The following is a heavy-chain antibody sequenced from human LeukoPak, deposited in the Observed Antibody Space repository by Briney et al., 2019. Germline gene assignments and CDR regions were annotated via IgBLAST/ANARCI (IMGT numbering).Heavy chain of an antibody. CDR2: IYPGDSDT. V-gene: IGHV5-51*01. CDR3: ARHFLFWESWFDP. CDR1: GYTFISYW. Sequence: PGESLKISCKGSGYTFISYWIGWVRQMPGKGLEWMGIIYPGDSDTRYSPSFQGQVTISADKSISTAYLQWSSLKASDTAMYYCARHFLFWESWFDPRGQGTLVAVSS. D-gene: IGHD3-16*01. J-gene: IGHJ5*02.